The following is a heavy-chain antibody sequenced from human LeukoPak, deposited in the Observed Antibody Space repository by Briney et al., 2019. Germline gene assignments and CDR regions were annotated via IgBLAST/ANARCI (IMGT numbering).Heavy chain of an antibody. Sequence: GGSLRLSCAASGFTFSSYSMNWVRQAPGKGLEWVSYISSGSSTIYYADSVKGRFTISRDNAKNSLYLQMNSLRAEDTAVYYCATGRQYYDFWSGYSFDYWGQGTLVTVSS. D-gene: IGHD3-3*01. CDR2: ISSGSSTI. J-gene: IGHJ4*02. V-gene: IGHV3-48*01. CDR3: ATGRQYYDFWSGYSFDY. CDR1: GFTFSSYS.